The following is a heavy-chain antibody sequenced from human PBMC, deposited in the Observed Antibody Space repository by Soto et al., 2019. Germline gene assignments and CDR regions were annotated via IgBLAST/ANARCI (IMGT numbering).Heavy chain of an antibody. CDR2: IVVASGKT. V-gene: IGHV1-58*02. CDR1: GFTFSSSA. J-gene: IGHJ6*02. Sequence: SVKVSCKASGFTFSSSAIQWVRQARGQPLEWLGWIVVASGKTDYTHNLQTRVTITRDKSTNTAYLELSGLRSDDTAVYYCARVEKYYDFWSGYWSSEYYYGMEVWGQGTTVTVSS. D-gene: IGHD3-3*01. CDR3: ARVEKYYDFWSGYWSSEYYYGMEV.